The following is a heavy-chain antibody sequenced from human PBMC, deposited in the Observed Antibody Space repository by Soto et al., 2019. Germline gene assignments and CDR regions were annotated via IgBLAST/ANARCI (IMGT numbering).Heavy chain of an antibody. CDR2: LIPIFGTA. CDR1: GGTFSSYA. J-gene: IGHJ6*02. D-gene: IGHD3-3*01. Sequence: QVQLVQSGAEVKKPGSSVKVSCKASGGTFSSYAISWVRQAPGQGLEWMGGLIPIFGTANYAQKSQGRVTITADDSTGTAYMELSSLRSEDTAVYYCVRDHYDFWGGSPRYGMDVWGQGTTVTVSS. CDR3: VRDHYDFWGGSPRYGMDV. V-gene: IGHV1-69*01.